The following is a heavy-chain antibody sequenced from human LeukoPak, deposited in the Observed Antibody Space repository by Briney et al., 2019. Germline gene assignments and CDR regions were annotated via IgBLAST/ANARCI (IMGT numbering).Heavy chain of an antibody. D-gene: IGHD4-11*01. CDR2: IYPGDSDT. J-gene: IGHJ6*03. CDR3: ARTRRDDYSNYEPYYYYYYYMDV. CDR1: GYSFTSYW. Sequence: GESLKISCKGSGYSFTSYWIGWVRQMPGKGLEWMGIIYPGDSDTRYSPSFQGQVTISADKSISTAYLQWSSLKASDTAMYYCARTRRDDYSNYEPYYYYYYYMDVWGKGTTVTVSS. V-gene: IGHV5-51*01.